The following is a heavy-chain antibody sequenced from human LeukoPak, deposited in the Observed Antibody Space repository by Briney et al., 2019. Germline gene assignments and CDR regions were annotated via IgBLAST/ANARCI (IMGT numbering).Heavy chain of an antibody. CDR3: ARAARPRNFDY. Sequence: SETLSLTCAVYGGSFSGYYWSWIRQPPGKGLEWIGEINHSGSTNYNPSLKSRVTILVDTSKNQFSLKLSSVTAADTAVYYCARAARPRNFDYWGQGTLVTVSS. D-gene: IGHD6-6*01. V-gene: IGHV4-34*01. CDR1: GGSFSGYY. CDR2: INHSGST. J-gene: IGHJ4*02.